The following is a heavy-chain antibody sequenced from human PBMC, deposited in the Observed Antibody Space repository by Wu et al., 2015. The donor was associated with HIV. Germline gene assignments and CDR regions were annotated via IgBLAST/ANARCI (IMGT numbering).Heavy chain of an antibody. Sequence: QVQLVQSGAEVKKPGASVKVSCKASGYTFTSYGISWVRQAPGQGLEWMGWISAYNGNTNYAQKLQGRVTMTTDTSTSTAYMELRSLRSDDTAVYYCARRAPADYDFWRGPRWYFDLWAVAPWSLSPQ. CDR3: ARRAPADYDFWRGPRWYFDL. CDR1: GYTFTSYG. CDR2: ISAYNGNT. J-gene: IGHJ2*01. V-gene: IGHV1-18*01. D-gene: IGHD3-3*01.